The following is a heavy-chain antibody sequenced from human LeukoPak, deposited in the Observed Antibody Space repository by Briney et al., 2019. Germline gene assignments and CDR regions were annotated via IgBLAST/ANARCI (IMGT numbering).Heavy chain of an antibody. CDR1: GFTFRIYA. J-gene: IGHJ4*02. Sequence: GGSLRLSCAAFGFTFRIYAMSWVRQAPGEGLEWVSAISGSGGSTYYADSGKGRFTISRDHSKNPLYLQMNNLRAEDTAVYYCAKEGTNIAARIFDYWGQGTLVTVSS. CDR3: AKEGTNIAARIFDY. CDR2: ISGSGGST. D-gene: IGHD6-6*01. V-gene: IGHV3-23*01.